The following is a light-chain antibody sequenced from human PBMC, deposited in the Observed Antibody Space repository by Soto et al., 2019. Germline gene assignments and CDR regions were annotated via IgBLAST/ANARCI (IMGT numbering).Light chain of an antibody. V-gene: IGKV3-20*01. CDR2: GAS. CDR1: QSVSSSY. J-gene: IGKJ1*01. Sequence: EIVLTQSPGTLSLSPGERATLSCRASQSVSSSYLAWYKQKPGQAPRLLIYGASSRATGIPDRFSGSGSGTDFTLTISRLETEDFAVYYCQQYGSSPQTFGQGTKVYIK. CDR3: QQYGSSPQT.